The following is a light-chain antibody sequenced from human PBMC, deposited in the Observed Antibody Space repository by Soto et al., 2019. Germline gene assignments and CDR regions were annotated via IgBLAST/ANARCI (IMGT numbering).Light chain of an antibody. CDR1: QGFGSP. Sequence: IQGSQAPSSLSASVLYRVSISCLTSQGFGSPLAWYQQTPGKPPRLLIYDGSTLQSGVPTRFSGSGSETNFTLTISSLQPEDFATYYCQLFYDYPHSFGPGTKVDIK. CDR2: DGS. V-gene: IGKV1D-13*01. CDR3: QLFYDYPHS. J-gene: IGKJ3*01.